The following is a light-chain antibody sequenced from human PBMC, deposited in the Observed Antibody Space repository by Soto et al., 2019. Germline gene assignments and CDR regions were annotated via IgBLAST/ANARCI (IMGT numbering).Light chain of an antibody. V-gene: IGLV1-44*01. CDR1: SSNIGSYA. Sequence: QSVLTQPPSASGTPGQRVTISCSGSSSNIGSYAVNWYQQLPGTAPKLLIYSNDQRPSGVPDRFSGSKSGTSTSLAIGGLQSEDEADYYCAAWDDSLTGPAVFGGGTKLTVL. CDR3: AAWDDSLTGPAV. J-gene: IGLJ2*01. CDR2: SND.